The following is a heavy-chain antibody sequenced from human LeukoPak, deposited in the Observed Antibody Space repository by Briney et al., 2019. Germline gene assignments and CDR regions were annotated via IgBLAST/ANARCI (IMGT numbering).Heavy chain of an antibody. J-gene: IGHJ4*02. CDR1: GYTFTSYD. Sequence: ASVKVSCKASGYTFTSYDINWVRQATGQGLEWMGWMNPNSGNTGYAQKFQGRVTMTRNTSISTAYMELSSLRSEDTAVYYCARDHEGDSGYDNLYYFDYWGQGTLVTVSS. V-gene: IGHV1-8*01. CDR3: ARDHEGDSGYDNLYYFDY. CDR2: MNPNSGNT. D-gene: IGHD5-12*01.